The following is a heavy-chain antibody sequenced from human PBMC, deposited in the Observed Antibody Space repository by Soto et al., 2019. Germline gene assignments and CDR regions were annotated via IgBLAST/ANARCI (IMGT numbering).Heavy chain of an antibody. V-gene: IGHV4-59*08. CDR1: GGSISSYY. CDR3: ASGTTVTREYFQH. Sequence: SETLSLTCTVSGGSISSYYWSWIRQPPGKGLEWIGYIYYSGSTNYNPSLESRVTISVDTSKNQFSLKLSSVTAADTAVYYCASGTTVTREYFQHWGQGTLVTVSS. D-gene: IGHD4-17*01. J-gene: IGHJ1*01. CDR2: IYYSGST.